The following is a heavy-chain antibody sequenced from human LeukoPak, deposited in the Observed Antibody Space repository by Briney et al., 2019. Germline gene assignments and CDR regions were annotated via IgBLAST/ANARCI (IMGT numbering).Heavy chain of an antibody. J-gene: IGHJ6*03. CDR1: GGSISSYY. V-gene: IGHV4-59*01. CDR3: ARALSGDLEPNYYYYYMDV. Sequence: SETLSLTCTVSGGSISSYYWSWIRQPPGKGLEWIGYIYYSGSTNYNPSLKSRVTISVDTSKDQFSLKLSSVTAADTAVYYCARALSGDLEPNYYYYYMDVWGKGTTVTVSS. D-gene: IGHD3-10*01. CDR2: IYYSGST.